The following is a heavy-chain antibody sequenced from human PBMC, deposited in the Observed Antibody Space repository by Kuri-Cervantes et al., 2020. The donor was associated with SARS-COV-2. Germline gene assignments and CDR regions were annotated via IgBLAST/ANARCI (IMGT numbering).Heavy chain of an antibody. J-gene: IGHJ6*03. Sequence: SVKVSCKASGGTFSSYAISWVRQAPGQGLEWMGGIIPTFGTANYAQKFQGRVTITTDESTSTAYMELSSLRSEDTAVYYCARGRIVGARGYYYYMDVWGKGTTVTVSS. CDR2: IIPTFGTA. CDR1: GGTFSSYA. V-gene: IGHV1-69*05. D-gene: IGHD1-26*01. CDR3: ARGRIVGARGYYYYMDV.